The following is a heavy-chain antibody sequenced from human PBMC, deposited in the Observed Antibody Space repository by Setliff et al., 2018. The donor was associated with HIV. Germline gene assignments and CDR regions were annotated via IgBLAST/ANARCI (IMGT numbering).Heavy chain of an antibody. Sequence: SETLSLTCTVSGGSISSYYWSWIRQPPGKGLEWIGYIYYSGSTNYNPSLKSRVTISVYTSKNQFSLKLSSVTAADTAVYYCASGEYNYGYRFDYWGQGTLVTVSS. D-gene: IGHD5-18*01. V-gene: IGHV4-59*01. CDR2: IYYSGST. CDR1: GGSISSYY. J-gene: IGHJ4*02. CDR3: ASGEYNYGYRFDY.